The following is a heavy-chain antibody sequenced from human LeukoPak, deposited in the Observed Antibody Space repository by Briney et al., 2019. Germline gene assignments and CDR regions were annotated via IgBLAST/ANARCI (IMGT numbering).Heavy chain of an antibody. Sequence: TETLSFTGDVVADSMNEYYWSWIRKSPGGGLEWIGYIYRRGATNYIPSLRSRVTISVDKSNWQVSLTLKSVTAADTAVYYCVASYSTSSGVDHWGQGTLVTVSS. CDR2: IYRRGAT. D-gene: IGHD2/OR15-2a*01. CDR1: ADSMNEYY. J-gene: IGHJ4*02. CDR3: VASYSTSSGVDH. V-gene: IGHV4-4*09.